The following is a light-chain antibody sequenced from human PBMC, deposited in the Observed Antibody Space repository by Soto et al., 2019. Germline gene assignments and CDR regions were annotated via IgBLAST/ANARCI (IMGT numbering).Light chain of an antibody. J-gene: IGLJ2*01. CDR1: GSDIGVSNS. V-gene: IGLV2-11*01. CDR2: DVS. Sequence: QSALTQPRSVSGSPGQSVTISCTGTGSDIGVSNSVSWYQQHPGKAPKLMIYDVSKWPSGVPDRFSGSKSGNTASLTISGLQVEDEAVYFCCSYAGSVAFGGGTQLTVL. CDR3: CSYAGSVA.